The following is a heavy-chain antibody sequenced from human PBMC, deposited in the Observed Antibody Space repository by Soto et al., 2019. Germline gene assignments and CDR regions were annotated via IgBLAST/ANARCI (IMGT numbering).Heavy chain of an antibody. Sequence: SETLSLTCTVSGGSISSGGYYWSWIRQHPGKGLEWIGYIYYSGSTYYNPSLKSRVTISVDTSKNQFSLKLSSVTAADTAVYYCARTTSWYGDDYWGQGTLVTVSS. D-gene: IGHD6-13*01. CDR3: ARTTSWYGDDY. V-gene: IGHV4-31*03. CDR2: IYYSGST. CDR1: GGSISSGGYY. J-gene: IGHJ4*02.